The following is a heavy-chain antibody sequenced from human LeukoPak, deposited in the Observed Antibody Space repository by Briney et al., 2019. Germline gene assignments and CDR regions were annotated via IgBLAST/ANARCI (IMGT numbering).Heavy chain of an antibody. Sequence: GGSLRLSCAASGFTFSVYTIHWVRQAPGKGLEWVAVMSSDGSSKYYADSVKGRFTISRDNSRNTMYLQMNSLRAEDTAVYYCARALSSGWSHAFDIWGQGTMVTVSS. CDR3: ARALSSGWSHAFDI. D-gene: IGHD6-19*01. V-gene: IGHV3-30-3*01. CDR1: GFTFSVYT. J-gene: IGHJ3*02. CDR2: MSSDGSSK.